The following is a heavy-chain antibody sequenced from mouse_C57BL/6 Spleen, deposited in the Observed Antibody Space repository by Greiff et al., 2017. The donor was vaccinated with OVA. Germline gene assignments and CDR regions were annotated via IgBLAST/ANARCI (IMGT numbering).Heavy chain of an antibody. CDR1: GYTFTSYW. J-gene: IGHJ4*01. V-gene: IGHV1-72*01. D-gene: IGHD1-1*01. CDR2: IDPNSGGT. CDR3: ARSYYGSSQGGYEMGY. Sequence: VQLQQPGAELVKPGASVKLSCKASGYTFTSYWMHWVKQRPGRGLEWIGRIDPNSGGTKYNEKFKSKATLAVDKPSSTAYMQLSSLTSEDSAVDYCARSYYGSSQGGYEMGYWGQGTSVTGSS.